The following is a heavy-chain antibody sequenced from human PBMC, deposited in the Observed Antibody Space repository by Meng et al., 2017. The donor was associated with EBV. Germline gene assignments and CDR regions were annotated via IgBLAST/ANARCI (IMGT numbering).Heavy chain of an antibody. CDR2: LIPMSGAP. CDR1: GGPFRSDA. V-gene: IGHV1-69*01. CDR3: ASESGRGFTPDF. D-gene: IGHD3-10*01. J-gene: IGHJ4*02. Sequence: QVQVEQYGAEVRRPGSSGKISCKTSGGPFRSDAVSWVQQGPGQGLEWLGGLIPMSGAPHYAQKFQDRVTITADEYTRTHYMELSSLRSDDTAMYYCASESGRGFTPDFWGQGTLVTVSS.